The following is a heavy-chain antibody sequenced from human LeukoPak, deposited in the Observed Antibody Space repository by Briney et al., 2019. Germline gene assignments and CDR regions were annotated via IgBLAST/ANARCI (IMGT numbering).Heavy chain of an antibody. J-gene: IGHJ4*02. CDR3: ASPTRSGWYDIDY. CDR2: IKSKTDGGTT. D-gene: IGHD6-19*01. V-gene: IGHV3-15*01. Sequence: GGSLRLSCAASGFTFSNAWMSWVRQAPGKGLEWVGRIKSKTDGGTTVYAAPVKGRFTISRDDSKNTLYLQMNSLKTEDTAVYYCASPTRSGWYDIDYWGQGTLVTVSS. CDR1: GFTFSNAW.